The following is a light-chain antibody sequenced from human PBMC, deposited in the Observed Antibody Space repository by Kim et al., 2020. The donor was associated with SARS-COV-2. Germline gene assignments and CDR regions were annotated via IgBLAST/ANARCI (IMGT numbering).Light chain of an antibody. J-gene: IGKJ1*01. CDR3: RQEYSYPMT. CDR2: TTS. CDR1: QDIRND. V-gene: IGKV1-6*01. Sequence: AIQMTQSPSSLSVSVGDRVTITCRASQDIRNDLGWFQQKPGKAPKLLIYTTSSLESGVPSRFSGSGFGTDFTLTISSLQPEDFATYYCRQEYSYPMTFGQGTKVDIK.